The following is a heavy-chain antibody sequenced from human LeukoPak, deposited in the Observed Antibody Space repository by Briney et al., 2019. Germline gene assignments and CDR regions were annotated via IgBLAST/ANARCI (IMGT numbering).Heavy chain of an antibody. D-gene: IGHD1-14*01. CDR3: AREPDYYYGMDV. J-gene: IGHJ6*04. V-gene: IGHV3-74*01. CDR1: GFTFSSYW. CDR2: INSDGGST. Sequence: QPGGSLRLSCAASGFTFSSYWMHRVRQAPGKGLVWVSRINSDGGSTSYADSVKGRFTISRDNAKNTLYLQMNSLRAEDTAVYYCAREPDYYYGMDVWGKGTTVTVSS.